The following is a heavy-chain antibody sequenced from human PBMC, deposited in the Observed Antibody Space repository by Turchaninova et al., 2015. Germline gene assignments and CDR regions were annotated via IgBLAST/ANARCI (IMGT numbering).Heavy chain of an antibody. CDR3: ARGGRGTSGNDY. V-gene: IGHV4-38-2*02. CDR2: IYHSGST. J-gene: IGHJ4*02. D-gene: IGHD1-1*01. Sequence: QVQLQESGPGLVKPSETLSLTCTVSGYSISSGYYWGWIRQPPGKGLEYIGSIYHSGSTFYNPSLKRRVTISGDTPKNQFSLRLRSVTAADTAVYYCARGGRGTSGNDYWGQGTLVTVSS. CDR1: GYSISSGYY.